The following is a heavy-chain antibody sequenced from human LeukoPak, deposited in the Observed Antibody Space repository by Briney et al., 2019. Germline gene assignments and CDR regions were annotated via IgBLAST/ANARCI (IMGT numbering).Heavy chain of an antibody. CDR2: IYYSGST. CDR3: AMLSGSRLTVNYYYYYMDV. CDR1: GGSISSSSYC. D-gene: IGHD1-26*01. Sequence: SETLSLTCTVSGGSISSSSYCWGWIRQPPGKGLEWIGSIYYSGSTYYNPSLKSRVTISVDTSKNQFSLKLSSVTAADTAVYYCAMLSGSRLTVNYYYYYMDVWGKGTTVTVSS. J-gene: IGHJ6*03. V-gene: IGHV4-39*01.